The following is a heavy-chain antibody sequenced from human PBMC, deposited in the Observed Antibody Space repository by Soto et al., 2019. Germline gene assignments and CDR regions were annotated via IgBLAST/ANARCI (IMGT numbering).Heavy chain of an antibody. V-gene: IGHV1-69*04. CDR2: IIPILGIA. CDR1: GGTFSSYT. D-gene: IGHD2-2*03. J-gene: IGHJ3*02. Sequence: GASVKVSCKASGGTFSSYTISWVRQAPGQGLEWMGRIIPILGIANYAQKLQGRVTITADKSTSTAYMELSSLRSEDTAVYYCARDATLIPLDIVVVPAVMGDAFDIWGQGTMVTVSS. CDR3: ARDATLIPLDIVVVPAVMGDAFDI.